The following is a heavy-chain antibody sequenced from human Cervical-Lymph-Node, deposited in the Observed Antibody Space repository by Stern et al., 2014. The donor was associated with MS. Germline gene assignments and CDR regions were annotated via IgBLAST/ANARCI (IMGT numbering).Heavy chain of an antibody. V-gene: IGHV4-61*01. D-gene: IGHD3-22*01. J-gene: IGHJ4*02. CDR2: IYYSGST. CDR1: GVSVSSGSYH. Sequence: QLQLQESGPGLVQPSETLSLTCPVSGVSVSSGSYHWSRIRPPPGQGLEWIGYIYYSGSTNYNPTLRSRVTISVDTSKNQFSLKLSSVTAADTAVYYCARDSSGYYLHFDYWGQGTLVTVSS. CDR3: ARDSSGYYLHFDY.